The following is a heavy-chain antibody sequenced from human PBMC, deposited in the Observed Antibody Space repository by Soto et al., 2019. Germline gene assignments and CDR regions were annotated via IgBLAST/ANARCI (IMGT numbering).Heavy chain of an antibody. D-gene: IGHD3-10*01. J-gene: IGHJ6*02. CDR2: MNPNSGNT. CDR1: GYTFTSYD. CDR3: ARVMVRGAMAHYYYYGMDV. V-gene: IGHV1-8*01. Sequence: ASVKVSCKASGYTFTSYDINWVRQATGQGLEWMGWMNPNSGNTGYAQKFQGRVTMTRNTSISTAYMELSSLRSEDTAVYYCARVMVRGAMAHYYYYGMDVWGQGTTVTVSS.